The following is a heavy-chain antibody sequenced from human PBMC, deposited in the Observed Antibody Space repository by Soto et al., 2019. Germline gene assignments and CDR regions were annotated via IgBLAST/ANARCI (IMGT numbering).Heavy chain of an antibody. CDR2: ISGSGGNT. V-gene: IGHV3-23*01. CDR3: AKSIGSGWYDYFDY. J-gene: IGHJ4*02. D-gene: IGHD6-19*01. CDR1: GFTFSNNA. Sequence: GGSLRLSCAASGFTFSNNAMSWVRQAPGKGLEWVSSISGSGGNTYYADSVKGRFAISRDNSKNTLYLQMNSLRAEDTAVYYCAKSIGSGWYDYFDYWGQGTLVTVSS.